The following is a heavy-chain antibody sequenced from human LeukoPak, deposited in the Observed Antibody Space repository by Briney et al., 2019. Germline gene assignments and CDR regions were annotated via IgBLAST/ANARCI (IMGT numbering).Heavy chain of an antibody. J-gene: IGHJ5*02. CDR2: ITSSSSYI. V-gene: IGHV3-21*04. D-gene: IGHD5-12*01. Sequence: GGSLRLSCAASGFTFSSYNMNWVRQAPGKGPEWVSSITSSSSYIYYADSVKGRFTISRDNSKNTLYLQMNSLRAEDTAVYYCAKRKGYSGYDKWFDPWGQGTLVTVSS. CDR3: AKRKGYSGYDKWFDP. CDR1: GFTFSSYN.